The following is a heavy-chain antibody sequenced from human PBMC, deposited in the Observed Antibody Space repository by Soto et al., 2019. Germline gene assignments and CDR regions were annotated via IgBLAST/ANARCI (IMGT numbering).Heavy chain of an antibody. V-gene: IGHV3-74*01. CDR1: GFTFSSYW. J-gene: IGHJ4*02. D-gene: IGHD4-4*01. Sequence: EVQLVESGGGLVQPGGSLRLSCAASGFTFSSYWMHWVRQSPGEGMVWVSRINSDGSSTLYADSVEGRFSISRDNAKNTMYLQMNSLRAEDTAVYYCARSREGYSYFDYWGQGTQVTVSS. CDR2: INSDGSST. CDR3: ARSREGYSYFDY.